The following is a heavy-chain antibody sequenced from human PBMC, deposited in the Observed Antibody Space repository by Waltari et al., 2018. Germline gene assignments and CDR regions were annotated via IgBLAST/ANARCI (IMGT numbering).Heavy chain of an antibody. Sequence: EVQLLESGGGLVQPGGSLRLSCAASGFTFSSYAMSWVRPAPGKGLEWVSAISGSGGSTYYADSVKGRFTISRDNSKNTLYLQMNSLRAEDTAVYYCAKVPNAIVVVKYNWFDPWGQGTLVTVSS. CDR3: AKVPNAIVVVKYNWFDP. D-gene: IGHD2-2*01. J-gene: IGHJ5*02. CDR2: ISGSGGST. V-gene: IGHV3-23*01. CDR1: GFTFSSYA.